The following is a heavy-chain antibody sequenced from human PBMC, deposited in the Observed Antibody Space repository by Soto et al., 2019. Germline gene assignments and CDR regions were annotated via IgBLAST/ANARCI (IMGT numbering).Heavy chain of an antibody. J-gene: IGHJ4*02. V-gene: IGHV1-2*02. CDR3: GRGRSGQIVVFY. Sequence: ASVKVSCKASGYTFTGHYIHWVRQAPEQGPEWMGEIGPESGATRYAQRFQGRVTMTRDMSINTVYMELNNVSPDDTAVYYCGRGRSGQIVVFYWGQGTPVTVSS. D-gene: IGHD1-26*01. CDR1: GYTFTGHY. CDR2: IGPESGAT.